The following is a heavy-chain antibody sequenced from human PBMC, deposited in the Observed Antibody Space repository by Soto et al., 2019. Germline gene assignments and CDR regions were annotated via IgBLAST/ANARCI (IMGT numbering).Heavy chain of an antibody. CDR3: ARGLVYAIGYFDY. J-gene: IGHJ4*02. Sequence: PSETLSLTCAVYGGSFSGYYWSWIRQPPGKGLEWIGEINHSGSTNYNPSLKSRVTISVDTSKNQFSLKLSSVTAADTAVYYCARGLVYAIGYFDYWGQGTLVTVSS. CDR1: GGSFSGYY. V-gene: IGHV4-34*01. D-gene: IGHD2-8*01. CDR2: INHSGST.